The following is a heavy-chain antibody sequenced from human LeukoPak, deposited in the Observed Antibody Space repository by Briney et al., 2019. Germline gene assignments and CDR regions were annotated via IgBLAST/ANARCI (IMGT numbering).Heavy chain of an antibody. V-gene: IGHV4-59*11. J-gene: IGHJ3*02. D-gene: IGHD3-22*01. CDR3: ARLLDNDSSGDPDTFDM. CDR1: GDSISRHF. CDR2: IHYSGRT. Sequence: PSETLSLTCSVSGDSISRHFWSWIRQPPGKGLEWIAFIHYSGRTKYNPSLQSRVTISVDTSENEFSLRLTPVTAADTAVYYCARLLDNDSSGDPDTFDMWGQGTVVTVSS.